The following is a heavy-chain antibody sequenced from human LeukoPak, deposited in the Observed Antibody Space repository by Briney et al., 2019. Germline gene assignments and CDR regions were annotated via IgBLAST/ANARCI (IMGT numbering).Heavy chain of an antibody. Sequence: SETLSLTCAASGGSISSDNWWSWVRQPPGKGLEWIGEIYHRGSTSYNPSLKSRVTISVDTSKNQFSLKLSTVTAADTAVYYCARDYGSGSYYPLPIDYWGQGTLVTVSS. CDR2: IYHRGST. CDR1: GGSISSDNW. V-gene: IGHV4-4*02. CDR3: ARDYGSGSYYPLPIDY. D-gene: IGHD3-10*01. J-gene: IGHJ4*02.